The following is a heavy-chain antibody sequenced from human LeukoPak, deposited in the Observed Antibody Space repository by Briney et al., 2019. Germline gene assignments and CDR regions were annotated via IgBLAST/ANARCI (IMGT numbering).Heavy chain of an antibody. CDR1: GFTFTNAW. J-gene: IGHJ3*02. V-gene: IGHV3-15*01. Sequence: PGGSLRLSCAASGFTFTNAWMSWVRQAPGKVLEWIGRSKSQTDGGTTDYAAPVKGRFTISRDDSKNTVYLQMNSLKTEDTAVYYCARENRVRDGYNWDAFDIWGQGAMVTVSS. D-gene: IGHD5-24*01. CDR3: ARENRVRDGYNWDAFDI. CDR2: SKSQTDGGTT.